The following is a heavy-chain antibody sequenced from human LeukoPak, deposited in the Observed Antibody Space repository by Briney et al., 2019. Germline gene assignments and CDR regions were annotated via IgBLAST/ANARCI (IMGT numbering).Heavy chain of an antibody. J-gene: IGHJ4*02. V-gene: IGHV3-53*01. Sequence: PGGSLRLSCAASGFTVSSNHMSWVRQAPGKGLEWVSLISTGGITYYADSVKGRFTISRDNSKNTLYLQMNSLRAEDTAVYYCAVPGGGYDAFWGQGTLVTVSS. D-gene: IGHD5-12*01. CDR1: GFTVSSNH. CDR3: AVPGGGYDAF. CDR2: ISTGGIT.